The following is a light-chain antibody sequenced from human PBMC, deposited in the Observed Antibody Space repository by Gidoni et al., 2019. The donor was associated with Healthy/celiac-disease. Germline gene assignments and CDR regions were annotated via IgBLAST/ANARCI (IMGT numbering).Light chain of an antibody. CDR1: SSNIGRNA. J-gene: IGLJ1*01. CDR3: ATWDDRLNGYV. CDR2: NND. V-gene: IGLV1-44*01. Sequence: QSVLTKPPSASGTPGQRVTISCSGISSNIGRNAVNWYHHLPGTAPKVLIYNNDQWPSGVPDRFSGSKSGTSASLAITGLQSEDEGDYYCATWDDRLNGYVFGTGTTVTVL.